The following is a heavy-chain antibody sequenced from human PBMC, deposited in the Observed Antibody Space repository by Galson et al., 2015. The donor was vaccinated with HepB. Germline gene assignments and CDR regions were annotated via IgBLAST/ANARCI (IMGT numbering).Heavy chain of an antibody. V-gene: IGHV5-10-1*01. CDR3: AKAGTAMELYYYYYIDV. Sequence: QSGAEVTKPGESLRISCKGSGSSFTSYWISWVRQMPGKGLEWMGRIDPSDSYTNYSPSFQGHVTISADKSISTAYLQWSSLKASDTAMYYCAKAGTAMELYYYYYIDVWGKGTTVTVSS. CDR2: IDPSDSYT. D-gene: IGHD5-18*01. J-gene: IGHJ6*03. CDR1: GSSFTSYW.